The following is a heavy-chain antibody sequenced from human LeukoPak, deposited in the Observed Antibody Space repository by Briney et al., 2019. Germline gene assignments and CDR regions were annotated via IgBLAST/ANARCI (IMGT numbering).Heavy chain of an antibody. CDR3: ARDYYYDSSGFYLY. V-gene: IGHV3-21*01. J-gene: IGHJ4*02. CDR1: GFTFSSYA. D-gene: IGHD3-22*01. CDR2: ISSSGTYI. Sequence: GGSLRLSCAASGFTFSSYAMSWVRQAPGKGLEWVSSISSSGTYIHYADSVKGRFTISRDNAKNSLYLQMSSLRAEETAVYYCARDYYYDSSGFYLYWGQGTLVTVSS.